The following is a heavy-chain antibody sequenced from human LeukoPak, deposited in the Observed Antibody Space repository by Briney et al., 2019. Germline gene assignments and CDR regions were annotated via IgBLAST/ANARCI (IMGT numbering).Heavy chain of an antibody. CDR1: GGSFSGYY. J-gene: IGHJ4*02. Sequence: SETLSLTCAVYGGSFSGYYWSWIRQPPGKGLEWIGEINHSGSTNYNLSLKSRVTISVDTSKNQFSLKLSSVTAADTAVYYCARQRSLYCSSTSCYPYYFDYWGQGTLVTVSS. V-gene: IGHV4-34*01. CDR3: ARQRSLYCSSTSCYPYYFDY. CDR2: INHSGST. D-gene: IGHD2-2*01.